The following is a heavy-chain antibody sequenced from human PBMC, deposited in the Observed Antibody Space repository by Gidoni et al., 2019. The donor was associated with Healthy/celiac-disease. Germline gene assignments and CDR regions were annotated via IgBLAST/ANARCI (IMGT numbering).Heavy chain of an antibody. CDR1: GGSFSGYY. CDR2: INHSGST. Sequence: QVQLQQWGAGLLKPSETLSLTCAVYGGSFSGYYWSWIRQPPGKGLEWIGEINHSGSTNYNPSLKSRVTISVDTSKNQFSLKLSSVTAADTAVYYCARLLARRGVGAWGQGTLVTVSS. V-gene: IGHV4-34*01. CDR3: ARLLARRGVGA. D-gene: IGHD2-8*01. J-gene: IGHJ5*02.